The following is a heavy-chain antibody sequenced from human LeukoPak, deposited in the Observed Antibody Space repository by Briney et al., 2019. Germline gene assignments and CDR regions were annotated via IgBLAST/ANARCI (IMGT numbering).Heavy chain of an antibody. Sequence: GGSLRLSCAASGFTFSSYTIHWVRQAPGKGLEWVARISYDGSHKYYADSVKGRFTISRDNSKNTLFLQMNSLRAEDTAVYYCARDPLGAAAAWNWFDPWGQGTLVTVSS. J-gene: IGHJ5*02. CDR2: ISYDGSHK. CDR1: GFTFSSYT. CDR3: ARDPLGAAAAWNWFDP. V-gene: IGHV3-30-3*01. D-gene: IGHD6-13*01.